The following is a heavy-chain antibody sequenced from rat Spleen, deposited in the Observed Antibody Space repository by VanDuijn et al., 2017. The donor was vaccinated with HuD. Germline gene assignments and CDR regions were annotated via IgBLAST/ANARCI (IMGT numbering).Heavy chain of an antibody. Sequence: EVQLVESGGGLVQPGRSLKLSCVASGFTFNNYWMSWIRQAPGKGLEWVASITNTGGSIYYPDSVKGRFTISRDNAQNTLYLQMNSLRSEDTATYYCTRGDYVYYGSYYFDYWGQGVMVTVSS. J-gene: IGHJ2*01. D-gene: IGHD1-6*01. V-gene: IGHV5-31*01. CDR3: TRGDYVYYGSYYFDY. CDR2: ITNTGGSI. CDR1: GFTFNNYW.